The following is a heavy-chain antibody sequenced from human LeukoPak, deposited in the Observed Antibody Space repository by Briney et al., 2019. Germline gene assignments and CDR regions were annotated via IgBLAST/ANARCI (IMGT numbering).Heavy chain of an antibody. CDR1: GFTFSSYS. CDR3: ARNYGDYDY. CDR2: INTDGSST. J-gene: IGHJ4*02. V-gene: IGHV3-74*01. D-gene: IGHD4-17*01. Sequence: PGGSLRLSCAASGFTFSSYSMNWVRQAPGKGLVWVSRINTDGSSTSYADSVKGRFTISRDNAKNTLYLQMSSLRAEDTAVYYCARNYGDYDYWGQGTLVTVSS.